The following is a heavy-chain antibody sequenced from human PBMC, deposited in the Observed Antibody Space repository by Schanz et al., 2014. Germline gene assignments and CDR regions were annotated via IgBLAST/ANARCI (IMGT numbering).Heavy chain of an antibody. V-gene: IGHV4-31*03. D-gene: IGHD4-17*01. CDR1: GGSISSGGYY. CDR3: ARSPGDFPGWFDS. Sequence: QVQLQESGPGLVKPSQTLSLTCTVSGGSISSGGYYWSWIRQHPGKGLEWIGYIYDGGSTYYNPSLKSRVTISGDASKNQFSLRLSSVTAADTAVYYCARSPGDFPGWFDSWGQGTLVTVSS. CDR2: IYDGGST. J-gene: IGHJ5*01.